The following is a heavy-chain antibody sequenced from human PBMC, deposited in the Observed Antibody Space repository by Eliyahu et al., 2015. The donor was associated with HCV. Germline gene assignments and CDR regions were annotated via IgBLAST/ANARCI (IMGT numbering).Heavy chain of an antibody. D-gene: IGHD3-3*01. CDR3: AKCLSSGYYIDAY. J-gene: IGHJ4*02. Sequence: EVQLLESGGGLVQPGGSLXLSCAASGFTFSSYAMSWVRQAPGKGLEWVSAISGSGGGTYYADSMKGRFTISRDNSKNTLYLQMNSLRAEDTAVYYCAKCLSSGYYIDAYWGQGTLVTVSS. CDR2: ISGSGGGT. V-gene: IGHV3-23*01. CDR1: GFTFSSYA.